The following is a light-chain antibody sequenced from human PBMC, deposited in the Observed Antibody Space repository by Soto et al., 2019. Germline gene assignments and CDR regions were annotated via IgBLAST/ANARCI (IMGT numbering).Light chain of an antibody. CDR2: DAS. CDR3: QQRGNWPLT. J-gene: IGKJ4*01. V-gene: IGKV3-11*01. Sequence: EIVLTQSPATLSLSPGERATLSCRASHTVYTSLACYQQKPGQSPRLLIYDASDRDAGIPARFSGSGSGTDFTRAISSLEPEYFAVYYCQQRGNWPLTFGGRTKVEIK. CDR1: HTVYTS.